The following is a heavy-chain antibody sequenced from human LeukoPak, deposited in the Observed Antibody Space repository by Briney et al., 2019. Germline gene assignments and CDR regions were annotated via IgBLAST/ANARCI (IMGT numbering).Heavy chain of an antibody. Sequence: PAETLSLTCAVSGYSISSGYYWGWLRQPPGKGVGGIGSIYHSGSTYYNQSPKRRVTISVDTSKNQFSLKLSSVTAADTAVYYCARQGIAARIYFDYWGQGTLVTVSS. CDR3: ARQGIAARIYFDY. CDR1: GYSISSGYY. CDR2: IYHSGST. V-gene: IGHV4-38-2*01. J-gene: IGHJ4*02. D-gene: IGHD6-6*01.